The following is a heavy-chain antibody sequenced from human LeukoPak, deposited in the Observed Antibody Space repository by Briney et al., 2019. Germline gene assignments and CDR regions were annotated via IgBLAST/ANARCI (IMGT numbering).Heavy chain of an antibody. CDR3: ARERVVVVVAATLGLDY. CDR1: GGSFSGYY. Sequence: PSETLSLTCAVYGGSFSGYYWSWIRQPPGKGLEWIGEINHSGSTNYNPSLKSRVTISVDTSKNQFSLKLSSVTAADTAVYYCARERVVVVVAATLGLDYWGQGTPVTVSS. J-gene: IGHJ4*02. CDR2: INHSGST. D-gene: IGHD2-15*01. V-gene: IGHV4-34*01.